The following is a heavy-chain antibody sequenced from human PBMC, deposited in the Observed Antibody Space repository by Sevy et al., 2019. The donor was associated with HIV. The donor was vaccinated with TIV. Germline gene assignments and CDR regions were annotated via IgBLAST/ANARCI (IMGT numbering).Heavy chain of an antibody. J-gene: IGHJ4*02. CDR2: IFHTGST. CDR3: VRDGGTVTTPGYFDY. Sequence: SETLSLTCTVSGGSISSGAYSWNWIRQPPGKGLEWIGYIFHTGSTYYNPSLKSRVPVSVDRSKNQFSLKMTSVTAAETAGYYCVRDGGTVTTPGYFDYWGQGTLVTVSS. CDR1: GGSISSGAYS. D-gene: IGHD4-17*01. V-gene: IGHV4-30-2*01.